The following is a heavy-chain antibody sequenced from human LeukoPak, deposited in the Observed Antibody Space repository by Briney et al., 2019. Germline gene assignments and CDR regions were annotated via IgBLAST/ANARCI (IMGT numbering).Heavy chain of an antibody. CDR3: AREVGLYYDFWSGYPPSNWFDP. CDR2: IYYSGST. V-gene: IGHV4-59*01. Sequence: SETLSLTCTVSGGSISSYYWSWIRQPPGKGLEWIGYIYYSGSTNYNPSLKSRVTISVDTSKNQFSLKLSSVTAADTAVYYCAREVGLYYDFWSGYPPSNWFDPWGQGTLVTVSS. D-gene: IGHD3-3*01. J-gene: IGHJ5*02. CDR1: GGSISSYY.